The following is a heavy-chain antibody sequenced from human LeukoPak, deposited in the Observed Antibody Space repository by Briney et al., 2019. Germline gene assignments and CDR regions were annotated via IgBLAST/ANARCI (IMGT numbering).Heavy chain of an antibody. Sequence: GASVKVSCKASGYTFTSEYIHWVRQAPGQGLEWMGIINPSDGRTTYSPNFQDRVALTGDMSTSTVYMELSSLRSEDTALYYCARGSRFLDFWGQGTLVTVSS. V-gene: IGHV1-46*01. D-gene: IGHD2-2*01. CDR3: ARGSRFLDF. CDR2: INPSDGRT. CDR1: GYTFTSEY. J-gene: IGHJ4*02.